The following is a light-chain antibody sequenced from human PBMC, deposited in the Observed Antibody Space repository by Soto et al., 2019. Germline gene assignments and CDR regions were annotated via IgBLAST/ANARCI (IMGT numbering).Light chain of an antibody. Sequence: EIVLTQSPATLSLSPGERATLSCRASQSVSTYLAWYRHKPGQAPRLLIFEASTRATGIPDRFSGSGSGTDFTLTISRLEPEDFAVYYCQQYGNSPFSFGPGTKVDVK. V-gene: IGKV3-11*01. CDR1: QSVSTY. CDR3: QQYGNSPFS. CDR2: EAS. J-gene: IGKJ3*01.